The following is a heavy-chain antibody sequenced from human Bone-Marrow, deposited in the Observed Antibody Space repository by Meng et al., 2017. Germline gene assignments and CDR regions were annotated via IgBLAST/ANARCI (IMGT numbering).Heavy chain of an antibody. J-gene: IGHJ1*01. Sequence: GGSLRPSCAASGFTFSDYWMSWVRQAPGKGLEWVANIKTDGSANFYVDSVKGRFTTSRDNDKSSLYLQMSSLRVEDTAAYFCAREGRWEDIAGFQFWGQGTSVTVSS. CDR1: GFTFSDYW. D-gene: IGHD1-26*01. CDR3: AREGRWEDIAGFQF. V-gene: IGHV3-7*01. CDR2: IKTDGSAN.